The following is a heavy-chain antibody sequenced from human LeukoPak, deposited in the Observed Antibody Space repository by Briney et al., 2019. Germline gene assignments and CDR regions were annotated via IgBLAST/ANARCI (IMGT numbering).Heavy chain of an antibody. V-gene: IGHV3-9*01. J-gene: IGHJ4*02. D-gene: IGHD3-22*01. CDR2: ISWNSGSI. CDR3: ARDLAYYDSSGYLFDY. CDR1: GFTFDDYA. Sequence: PGGSLRLSCAASGFTFDDYAMHWVRQAPGKGLEWVSGISWNSGSIGYADSVKGRFTISRDNAKNSLYLQMNSLRAEDTAVYYCARDLAYYDSSGYLFDYWGQGTLVTVSS.